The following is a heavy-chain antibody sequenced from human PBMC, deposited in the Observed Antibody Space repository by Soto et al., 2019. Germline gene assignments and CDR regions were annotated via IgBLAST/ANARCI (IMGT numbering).Heavy chain of an antibody. Sequence: QVQLVQSGAEVKKPGASVKVSCKASGYTFTNYAIDWVRKAPGQRLEWMGWINAGNGNTKYSQKFLGRVTITRDTSTSTAYIELSSLRSEDTAVYYCARDMGFGLSDYWGQGILVTVSS. CDR2: INAGNGNT. D-gene: IGHD3-10*01. CDR3: ARDMGFGLSDY. J-gene: IGHJ4*02. V-gene: IGHV1-3*01. CDR1: GYTFTNYA.